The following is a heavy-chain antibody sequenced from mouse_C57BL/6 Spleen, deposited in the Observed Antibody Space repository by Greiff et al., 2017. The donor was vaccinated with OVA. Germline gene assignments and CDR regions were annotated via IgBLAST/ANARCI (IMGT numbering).Heavy chain of an antibody. CDR1: GYTFTSYW. D-gene: IGHD2-4*01. Sequence: VQLQQPGAELVKPGASVKLSCKASGYTFTSYWMHWVKQRPGQGLEWIGMIHPNSGSTNYNEKFKSKATLTVDKSSSTAYMQLSSLTSEDSAVYYCARGGYYDFPFDYWGQGTTLTVSS. J-gene: IGHJ2*01. CDR3: ARGGYYDFPFDY. V-gene: IGHV1-64*01. CDR2: IHPNSGST.